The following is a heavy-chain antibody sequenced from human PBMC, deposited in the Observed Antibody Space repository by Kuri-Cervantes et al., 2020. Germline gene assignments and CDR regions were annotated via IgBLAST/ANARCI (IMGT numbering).Heavy chain of an antibody. CDR3: ARGQGGHFDY. CDR2: IYHSGST. J-gene: IGHJ4*02. V-gene: IGHV4-30-2*01. Sequence: LRLSCAVSGGSISSGGYSWSWIRQPPGKGLEWIGYIYHSGSTYYNPSLKSRVTISVDTSKNQFSLKLSSVTAADTAVYYCARGQGGHFDYWGQGTTVTVSS. D-gene: IGHD1-26*01. CDR1: GGSISSGGYS.